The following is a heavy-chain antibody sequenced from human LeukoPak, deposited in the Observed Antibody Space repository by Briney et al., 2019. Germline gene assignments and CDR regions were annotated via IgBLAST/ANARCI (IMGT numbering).Heavy chain of an antibody. D-gene: IGHD2-15*01. J-gene: IGHJ4*02. CDR3: AGGEAVRGTDH. Sequence: TGGSLRLSCAASGFAFSGYWMHWVRQAPGKGLVWLSRINGDGYSISYADSVKGRFTISRDNAKNTLYLQMNSLRAEDTAMYYCAGGEAVRGTDHWGRGALVTVSS. V-gene: IGHV3-74*01. CDR2: INGDGYSI. CDR1: GFAFSGYW.